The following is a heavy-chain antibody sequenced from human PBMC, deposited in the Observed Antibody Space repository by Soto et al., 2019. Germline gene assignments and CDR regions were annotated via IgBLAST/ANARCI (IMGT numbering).Heavy chain of an antibody. Sequence: QLQLQESGPGLVKPSETLSLTCTVSGGSVNTYYWGWIRQPPGKGLEWIASIYYSGSTYYNPSLKIRVIISVDTSKNQFSLKLNSVTAADTAVYYCARRRGVGGSGFFDYWGQGTLCTVSS. CDR2: IYYSGST. J-gene: IGHJ4*02. CDR1: GGSVNTYY. V-gene: IGHV4-39*01. CDR3: ARRRGVGGSGFFDY. D-gene: IGHD6-25*01.